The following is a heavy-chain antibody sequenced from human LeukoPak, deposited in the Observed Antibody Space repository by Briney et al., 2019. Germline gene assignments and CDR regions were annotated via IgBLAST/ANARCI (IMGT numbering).Heavy chain of an antibody. CDR1: GYTFTGYY. Sequence: ASVKVSCKPSGYTFTGYYMYWVRQAPGQGLEWVGWINANSGGTNYAQDFQGRVTMTRDTSISTAYMELSRLRSDDTAVYYCARDYGGNSFDYWGQGTLVTVSS. J-gene: IGHJ4*02. D-gene: IGHD4-23*01. V-gene: IGHV1-2*02. CDR3: ARDYGGNSFDY. CDR2: INANSGGT.